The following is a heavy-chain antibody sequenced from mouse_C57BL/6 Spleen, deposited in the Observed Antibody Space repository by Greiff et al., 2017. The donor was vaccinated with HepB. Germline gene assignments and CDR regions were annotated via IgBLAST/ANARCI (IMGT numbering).Heavy chain of an antibody. D-gene: IGHD1-1*01. J-gene: IGHJ4*01. CDR1: GYTFTNYW. CDR2: IDPNSGGT. V-gene: IGHV1-72*01. Sequence: QVQLQQPGAELVKPGASVKLSCKASGYTFTNYWMHWVKQRPGQGLEWIGRIDPNSGGTKYNEKFKSKATLTVDKPSSTAYMQLSSLTSEDSAVYYCARAGDTGAMDYWGQGTSVTVSS. CDR3: ARAGDTGAMDY.